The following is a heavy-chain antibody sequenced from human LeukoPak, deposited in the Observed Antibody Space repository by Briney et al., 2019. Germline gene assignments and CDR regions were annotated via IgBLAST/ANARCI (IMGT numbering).Heavy chain of an antibody. D-gene: IGHD6-13*01. CDR3: ARHSIAAAGSHDY. Sequence: SETLSLTCTVSGGSISSYYWSWIRQPPGKGLEWIGYIYYSGSTSYNPSLKSRVTISVDTSKNQFSLKLSSVTAADTAVYYCARHSIAAAGSHDYWGQGTLVTVSS. J-gene: IGHJ4*02. CDR2: IYYSGST. CDR1: GGSISSYY. V-gene: IGHV4-59*08.